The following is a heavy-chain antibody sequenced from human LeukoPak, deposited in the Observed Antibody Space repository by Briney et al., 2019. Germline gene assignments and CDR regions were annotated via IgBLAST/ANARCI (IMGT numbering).Heavy chain of an antibody. Sequence: HGESLKISCKGSGYSFTSYWIGWVRQMPGKRLEWMGIIYPGDSDTRYSPSFQGQVTISADKSISTAYLQWSSLKASDTAMYYCARHYYYDSRGYFDYWGQGTLVTVSS. D-gene: IGHD3-22*01. CDR3: ARHYYYDSRGYFDY. CDR1: GYSFTSYW. CDR2: IYPGDSDT. V-gene: IGHV5-51*01. J-gene: IGHJ4*02.